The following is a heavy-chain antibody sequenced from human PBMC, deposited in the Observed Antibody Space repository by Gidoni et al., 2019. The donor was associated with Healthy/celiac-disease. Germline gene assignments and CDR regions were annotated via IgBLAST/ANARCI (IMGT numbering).Heavy chain of an antibody. D-gene: IGHD2-2*01. CDR1: RFAFTSYG. CDR2: KWYDGSNK. J-gene: IGHJ4*02. V-gene: IGHV3-33*01. Sequence: QVQLLESGGAVGQPGWSLRIPGPSSRFAFTSYGSHWVRQAPGKGLGWVAVKWYDGSNKNYADSVKGRYTISRDNSKNTLYLQMNSLRAEDTAVYYCAIDQTAMSLTYGDYWGQGTLVTVSS. CDR3: AIDQTAMSLTYGDY.